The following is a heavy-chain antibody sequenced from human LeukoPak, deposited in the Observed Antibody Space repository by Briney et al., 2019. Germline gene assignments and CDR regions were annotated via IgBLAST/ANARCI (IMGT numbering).Heavy chain of an antibody. D-gene: IGHD3-10*01. Sequence: HSGGSLRLSCAASGFTFSSYAMSWVRQAPGKGLEWVSAISGSGGSTYYADSVKGRFTISRDNSKNTLYLQMNSLRAEDTAVYYCAKDHYYGSGSYFDYWGQGTLVTVSS. J-gene: IGHJ4*02. CDR2: ISGSGGST. CDR1: GFTFSSYA. CDR3: AKDHYYGSGSYFDY. V-gene: IGHV3-23*01.